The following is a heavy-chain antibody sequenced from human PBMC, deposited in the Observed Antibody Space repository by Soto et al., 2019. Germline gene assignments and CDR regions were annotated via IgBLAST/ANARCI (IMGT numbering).Heavy chain of an antibody. CDR3: AREDPFAAVTYEPHFDY. D-gene: IGHD2-21*02. J-gene: IGHJ4*02. Sequence: GGSLRLSCAASGFTFSDHYMDWVRQAPGKGLEWVGRTRNKANSYTTEYAASVKGRFTISRDNAKSLLYLQMNSLRAEDTAVYYCAREDPFAAVTYEPHFDYWGQGTLVTVSS. CDR2: TRNKANSYTT. V-gene: IGHV3-72*01. CDR1: GFTFSDHY.